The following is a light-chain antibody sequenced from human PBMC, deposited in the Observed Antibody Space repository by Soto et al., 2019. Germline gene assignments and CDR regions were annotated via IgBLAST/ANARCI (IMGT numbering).Light chain of an antibody. J-gene: IGKJ1*01. CDR2: TAS. Sequence: DLQMTQSPSSLSASVGDRVTITCRASQSISKYLNWYQQKPGKAPKLLIYTASSLQSGVPSRFSGSGSGTDFTLTISSLQLEDFATYYCQQSYGSLRTFGQGTKVEIK. V-gene: IGKV1-39*01. CDR3: QQSYGSLRT. CDR1: QSISKY.